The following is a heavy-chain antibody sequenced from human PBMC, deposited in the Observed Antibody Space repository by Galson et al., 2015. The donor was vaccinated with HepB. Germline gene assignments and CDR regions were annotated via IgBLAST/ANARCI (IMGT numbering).Heavy chain of an antibody. CDR3: AREMAATNGYWFDP. D-gene: IGHD5-24*01. CDR2: ISYDGSNK. V-gene: IGHV3-30-3*01. J-gene: IGHJ5*02. CDR1: GFTFSSYA. Sequence: SLRLSCAASGFTFSSYAMHWVRQAPGKGLEWVAVISYDGSNKYYADSVKGRFTISRDNSKNTLYLQMNSLRAEDTAVYYCAREMAATNGYWFDPWGQGTLVTVPS.